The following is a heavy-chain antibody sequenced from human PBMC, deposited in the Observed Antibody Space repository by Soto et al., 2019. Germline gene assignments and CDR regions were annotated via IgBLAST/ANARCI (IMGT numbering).Heavy chain of an antibody. CDR2: IYYTGTT. CDR3: ARDYYKYYDSSGYYRSPAY. D-gene: IGHD3-22*01. V-gene: IGHV4-4*08. CDR1: GGSISSYY. J-gene: IGHJ4*02. Sequence: SETLSLTCTVSGGSISSYYWSWIRQPPGKGLEWIGYIYYTGTTTYNPSIKSRVTISVDSSKNQFSLNLTSVSAADTAVYYCARDYYKYYDSSGYYRSPAYWGQGTLVTVSS.